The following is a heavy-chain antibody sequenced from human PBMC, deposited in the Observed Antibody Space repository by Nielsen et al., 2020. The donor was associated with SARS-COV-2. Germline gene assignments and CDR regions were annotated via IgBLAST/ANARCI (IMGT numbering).Heavy chain of an antibody. CDR3: ATKQYYYDSRSFSIDY. J-gene: IGHJ4*02. V-gene: IGHV3-11*04. Sequence: GESLKISCAASGFIFSDYYVTWIRQVPGKGLEWVSDISSSGSITHYADSVKGRFTISRDNAKNLLYLQMNSLRAEDTAMYFCATKQYYYDSRSFSIDYWGQGTLVTVSS. CDR2: ISSSGSIT. D-gene: IGHD3-10*01. CDR1: GFIFSDYY.